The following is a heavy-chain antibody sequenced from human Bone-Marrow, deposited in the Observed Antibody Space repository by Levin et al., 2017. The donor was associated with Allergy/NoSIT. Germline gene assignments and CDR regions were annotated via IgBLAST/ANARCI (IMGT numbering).Heavy chain of an antibody. D-gene: IGHD2-21*01. V-gene: IGHV3-23*01. CDR2: IAGGGGST. Sequence: QPGGSLRLSCAASGFTFSTYVMNWVRQTPGKGLEWVSAIAGGGGSTYYADSVRGRFTISRDISTNTLFLQMDSLRAEDTAVYFCAKAPLCTGDDCYSVLCDYWGQGTLVTVSS. CDR1: GFTFSTYV. CDR3: AKAPLCTGDDCYSVLCDY. J-gene: IGHJ4*02.